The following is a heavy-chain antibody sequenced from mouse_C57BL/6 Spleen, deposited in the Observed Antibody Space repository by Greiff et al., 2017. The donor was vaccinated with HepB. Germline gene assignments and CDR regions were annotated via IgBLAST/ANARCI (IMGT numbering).Heavy chain of an antibody. J-gene: IGHJ4*01. V-gene: IGHV1-58*01. D-gene: IGHD1-1*01. CDR1: GYTFTSYG. CDR3: ARQLRNLRLAMDY. Sequence: EVKVEESGAELVRPGSSVKMSCKTSGYTFTSYGINWVKQRPGQGLEWIGYIYIGNGYTEYNEKFKGKATLTSDTSSSTAYMQLSSLTSEDSAIYFCARQLRNLRLAMDYWGQGTSVTVSS. CDR2: IYIGNGYT.